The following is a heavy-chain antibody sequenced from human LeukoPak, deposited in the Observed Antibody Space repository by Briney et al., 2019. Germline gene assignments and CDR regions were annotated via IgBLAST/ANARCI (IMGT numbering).Heavy chain of an antibody. CDR3: ARGGYYDSSAYRVLDY. V-gene: IGHV1-2*02. CDR1: GYTFTGYY. J-gene: IGHJ4*02. D-gene: IGHD3-22*01. Sequence: ASVKVSCKASGYTFTGYYIHWVRQAPGQGLEWMGWINPNSGGTSFAQKFQGRVTMTRDTSISTAYMELSRLRSDDTAVYHCARGGYYDSSAYRVLDYWGQGTLVTVSS. CDR2: INPNSGGT.